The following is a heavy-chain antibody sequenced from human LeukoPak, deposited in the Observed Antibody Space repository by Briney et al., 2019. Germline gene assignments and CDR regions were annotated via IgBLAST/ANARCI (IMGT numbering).Heavy chain of an antibody. V-gene: IGHV1-8*01. CDR3: ARAAGGYYQLSYYYYYMDV. Sequence: ASVKVSCKASGYTFTSYDINWVRQATGQGLEWMGWMNPNSGNTGYAQKFQGRVTMTRNTSISTAYMELSSLRSEDTAVHYCARAAGGYYQLSYYYYYMDVWGKGTTVTVSS. J-gene: IGHJ6*03. CDR2: MNPNSGNT. D-gene: IGHD3-3*01. CDR1: GYTFTSYD.